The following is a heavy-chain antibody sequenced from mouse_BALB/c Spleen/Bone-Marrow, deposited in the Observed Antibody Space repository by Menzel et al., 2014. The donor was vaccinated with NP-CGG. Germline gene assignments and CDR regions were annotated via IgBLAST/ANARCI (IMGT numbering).Heavy chain of an antibody. D-gene: IGHD1-1*01. V-gene: IGHV2-5-1*01. CDR2: IWRGGTT. Sequence: VKLVESGPSLVQPSQRLSITCTVSCFSLTNYGIYWVRQSPGKGLEWLGVIWRGGTTDYNAAFMSRLSITKDNSKSQVFFKMNSLQADDTAIYYCAKGHHGSSPFAYWGQGTLVTVSA. CDR3: AKGHHGSSPFAY. J-gene: IGHJ3*01. CDR1: CFSLTNYG.